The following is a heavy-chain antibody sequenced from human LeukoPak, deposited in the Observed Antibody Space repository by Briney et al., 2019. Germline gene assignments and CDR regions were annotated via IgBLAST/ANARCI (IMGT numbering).Heavy chain of an antibody. D-gene: IGHD2-2*01. CDR3: ARMYCSSTSCYFHYMDV. J-gene: IGHJ6*03. Sequence: PGGSLRLSCAASGFTFSSYWMGWVRQAPGKGLEWVANIKQDGSEKYYVDSVKGRFTISRDNAKNSLYLQMNSLRAEDTAVYYCARMYCSSTSCYFHYMDVWGKGTTVTVSS. CDR1: GFTFSSYW. CDR2: IKQDGSEK. V-gene: IGHV3-7*01.